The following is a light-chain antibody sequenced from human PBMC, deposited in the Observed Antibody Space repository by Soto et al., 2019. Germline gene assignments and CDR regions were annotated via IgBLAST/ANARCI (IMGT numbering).Light chain of an antibody. CDR2: GTS. V-gene: IGKV3-20*01. Sequence: EIVLTQSPGTLSLSPGERATLXXRASQSVKSSYLAWYQHKPGQAPRVXIYGTSSRATGIPDRFSGSGSGTDFTLTISSLQPEDFATYYCQQSYSTAITFGQGTRLEIK. J-gene: IGKJ5*01. CDR3: QQSYSTAIT. CDR1: QSVKSSY.